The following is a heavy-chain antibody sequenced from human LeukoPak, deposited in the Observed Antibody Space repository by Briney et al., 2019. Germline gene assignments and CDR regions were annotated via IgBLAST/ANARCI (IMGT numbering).Heavy chain of an antibody. J-gene: IGHJ4*02. Sequence: GGSLRLSCAASGFTFSSYAMSWVRQAPGKGLEWVSAISGSGGSTYYADSVKGRFTISRDNSKNTLYLQMNSLRAEDSAVYYCAKDGYCSGGSCYQPFDYWGQGTLVTVSS. V-gene: IGHV3-23*01. CDR1: GFTFSSYA. CDR3: AKDGYCSGGSCYQPFDY. D-gene: IGHD2-15*01. CDR2: ISGSGGST.